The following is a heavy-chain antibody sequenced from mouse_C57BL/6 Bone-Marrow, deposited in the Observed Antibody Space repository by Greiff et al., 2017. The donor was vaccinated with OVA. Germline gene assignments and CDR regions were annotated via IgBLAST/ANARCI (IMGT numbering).Heavy chain of an antibody. J-gene: IGHJ3*01. CDR2: IDPNSGGT. Sequence: QVQLKESGAELVKPGASVKLSCKASGYTFTSYWMHWVKQRPGRGLEWIGRIDPNSGGTKYNEKFKSKATLTVDKPSSTAYMQLSSLTSEDSAVYYCASYGSSFPAWFAYWGQGTLVTVSA. D-gene: IGHD1-1*01. V-gene: IGHV1-72*01. CDR1: GYTFTSYW. CDR3: ASYGSSFPAWFAY.